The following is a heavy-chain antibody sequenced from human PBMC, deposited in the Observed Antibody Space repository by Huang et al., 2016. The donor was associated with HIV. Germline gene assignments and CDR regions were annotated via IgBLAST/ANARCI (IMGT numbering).Heavy chain of an antibody. Sequence: QLQLQESGPGLVKPSETLSLTCSVSGGSISSSSYYWGWIRQPPGKGLEWIGSIYYSGTTYYTPSRKSRVTISVDTSKNQFSLKLSSVTAADTAVYYCAGQGRIVGIPAAPLRFDPWGQGTLVSVSS. CDR1: GGSISSSSYY. CDR3: AGQGRIVGIPAAPLRFDP. V-gene: IGHV4-39*01. J-gene: IGHJ5*02. CDR2: IYYSGTT. D-gene: IGHD6-13*01.